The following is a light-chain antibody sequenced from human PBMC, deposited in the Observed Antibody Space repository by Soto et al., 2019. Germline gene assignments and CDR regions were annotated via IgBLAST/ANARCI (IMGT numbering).Light chain of an antibody. CDR1: SSDVGGYNY. Sequence: QSVLTQPASVSGSPGQSITISCAGTSSDVGGYNYVSWYQQHPGKVPRLIISDVNKRPSGVSDRFSGSKSGNTASLTIPGLQAEDEADYYCASFTRSVTVVFGGGTKVTVL. V-gene: IGLV2-14*03. J-gene: IGLJ2*01. CDR3: ASFTRSVTVV. CDR2: DVN.